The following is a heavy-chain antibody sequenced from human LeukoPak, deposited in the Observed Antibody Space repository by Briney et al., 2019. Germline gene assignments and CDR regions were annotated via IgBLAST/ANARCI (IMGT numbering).Heavy chain of an antibody. Sequence: GGYLRFYCAAYGFTFNSYSMNWVRQAPGNGLQWVSYITSSSPTIYYADSVKGRFTISRDNAKNSLYLQMNSLTAEDTAVYYCVREWRQQLALEYWGQGTLVTVSS. CDR3: VREWRQQLALEY. V-gene: IGHV3-48*01. CDR1: GFTFNSYS. J-gene: IGHJ4*02. CDR2: ITSSSPTI. D-gene: IGHD6-6*01.